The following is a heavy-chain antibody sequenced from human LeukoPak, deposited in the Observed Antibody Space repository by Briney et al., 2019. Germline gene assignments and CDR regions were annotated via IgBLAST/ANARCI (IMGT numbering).Heavy chain of an antibody. J-gene: IGHJ4*02. V-gene: IGHV4-39*01. CDR2: IYYSGSS. CDR1: GGSISSSSSY. Sequence: PSETLSLTCSVSGGSISSSSSYWGWIRQPPGKGLEWIGSIYYSGSSFDNPALKSRVTISVDTSKNQFSLKLSSVTAADTAVYYCARGEVPPHYFDSWGQGTLVTVSS. CDR3: ARGEVPPHYFDS.